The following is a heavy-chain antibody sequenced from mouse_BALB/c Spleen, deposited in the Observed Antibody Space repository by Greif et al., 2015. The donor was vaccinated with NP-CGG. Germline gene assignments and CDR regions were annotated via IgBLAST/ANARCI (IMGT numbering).Heavy chain of an antibody. Sequence: EVKLVESGAELVKPGASVKLSCTASGSNIKDTLMHWVKQRPEQGLEWIGRIDPANGYTKYDPKFQGKATITADTSSNTAYLQLSSLTSEDTAVYYCAPYYYGRSYFAHWGQGTLVTVSA. CDR1: GSNIKDTL. D-gene: IGHD1-1*01. V-gene: IGHV14-3*02. CDR3: APYYYGRSYFAH. J-gene: IGHJ3*01. CDR2: IDPANGYT.